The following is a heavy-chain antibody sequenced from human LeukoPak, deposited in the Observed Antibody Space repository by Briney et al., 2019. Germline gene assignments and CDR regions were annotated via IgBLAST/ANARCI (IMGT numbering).Heavy chain of an antibody. CDR3: ARHSTFFGVVIIKGRVRGPFDY. CDR1: GGSFSGYY. V-gene: IGHV4-34*01. CDR2: INHSGST. J-gene: IGHJ4*02. Sequence: SETLSLTCAVYGGSFSGYYWSWIRQPPGKGLEWIGEINHSGSTDYNPSLKSRVTISVDTSKNQFSLKLSSVTAADTAVYYCARHSTFFGVVIIKGRVRGPFDYWGQGTLVTVSS. D-gene: IGHD3-3*01.